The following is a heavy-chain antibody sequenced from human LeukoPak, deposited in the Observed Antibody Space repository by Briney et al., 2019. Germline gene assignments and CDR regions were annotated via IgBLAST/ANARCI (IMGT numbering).Heavy chain of an antibody. CDR1: GFSFSSYA. CDR2: ISGSGGST. D-gene: IGHD3-22*01. V-gene: IGHV3-23*01. Sequence: GGSLRLSCAASGFSFSSYAMTWVRQARGKGLEWVSDISGSGGSTYYADSVKGRFTISRDNSKNTLYLQMNSLRAEDTAVYYCAKDQDYYDSVVAFYIWGQGTMVTVSS. J-gene: IGHJ3*02. CDR3: AKDQDYYDSVVAFYI.